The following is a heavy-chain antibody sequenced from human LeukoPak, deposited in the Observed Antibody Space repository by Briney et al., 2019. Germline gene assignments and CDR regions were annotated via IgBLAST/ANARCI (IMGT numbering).Heavy chain of an antibody. J-gene: IGHJ3*02. CDR1: GGSFSGYY. CDR2: INHSGST. V-gene: IGHV4-34*01. Sequence: PSETLPLTCAVYGGSFSGYYWSWIRQPPGKGLEWIGEINHSGSTNYNPSLKSRVTISVDTSKNQFSLKLSSVTAADTAVYYCASPFYDSSGYYAFDIWGQGTMVTVSS. CDR3: ASPFYDSSGYYAFDI. D-gene: IGHD3-22*01.